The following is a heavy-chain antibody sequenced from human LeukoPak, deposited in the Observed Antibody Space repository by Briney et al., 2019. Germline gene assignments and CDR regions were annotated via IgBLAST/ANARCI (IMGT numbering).Heavy chain of an antibody. V-gene: IGHV4-38-2*01. CDR1: GYSISSGYY. J-gene: IGHJ4*02. Sequence: SETLSLTCAVSGYSISSGYYWGWIRQPPGKGLEWIGTIYHSGSTSYNPSLKSRVTISVDTSKNQFFLKLSSVTAADTAVYYCARSGDAYTPNYWGQGTLVTASS. CDR3: ARSGDAYTPNY. D-gene: IGHD5-24*01. CDR2: IYHSGST.